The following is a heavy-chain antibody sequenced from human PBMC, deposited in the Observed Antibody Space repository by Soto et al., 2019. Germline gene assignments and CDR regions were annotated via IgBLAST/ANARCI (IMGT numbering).Heavy chain of an antibody. V-gene: IGHV4-4*02. D-gene: IGHD1-26*01. CDR3: ARISGSYYYGMDV. CDR1: GGSISSSNW. CDR2: IYHSGST. Sequence: QVQLQESGPGLVKPSGTLSLTCAVSGGSISSSNWWSWVRQPPGKGLEWIGEIYHSGSTNYNPSRKSRVTIQVDKSKNQFSLKLSSVTAADTAVYYCARISGSYYYGMDVWGQGTTVTVSS. J-gene: IGHJ6*02.